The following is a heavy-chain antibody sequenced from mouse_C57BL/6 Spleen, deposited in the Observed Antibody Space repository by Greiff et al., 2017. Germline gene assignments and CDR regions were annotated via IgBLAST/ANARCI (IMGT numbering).Heavy chain of an antibody. J-gene: IGHJ2*01. CDR1: GYTFTDYY. Sequence: QVQLQQSGAELVRPGASVKLSCKASGYTFTDYYINWVKQRPGQGLEWIARIYPGSGNTYYNEKFKGKATLTAEKSSSTAYMQLSSLTSEDSAVYFGARGKSLDYWGQGTTLTVSS. V-gene: IGHV1-76*01. CDR2: IYPGSGNT. CDR3: ARGKSLDY.